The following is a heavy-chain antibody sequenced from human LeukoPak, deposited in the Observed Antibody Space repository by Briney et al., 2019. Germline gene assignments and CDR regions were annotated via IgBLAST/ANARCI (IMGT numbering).Heavy chain of an antibody. CDR3: ARDYSSSWYRAYFDY. CDR1: GFTFSSYS. D-gene: IGHD6-13*01. V-gene: IGHV3-21*01. Sequence: PGGSLRLSCAASGFTFSSYSMNWVRQAPGKGLEWVSSISSSSSYIYYADSVKGRFTISRDNAKNSLYLQMNSLRAEDTAVYYCARDYSSSWYRAYFDYWGQGTLVTVSS. J-gene: IGHJ4*02. CDR2: ISSSSSYI.